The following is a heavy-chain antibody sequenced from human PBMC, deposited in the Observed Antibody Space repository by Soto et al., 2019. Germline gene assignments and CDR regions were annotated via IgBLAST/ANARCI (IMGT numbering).Heavy chain of an antibody. J-gene: IGHJ6*02. D-gene: IGHD5-12*01. CDR2: IIPIFGTA. Sequence: QVQLVQSGAEVKKPGSSVKVSCKASGGTFSSYAISWVRQAPGQGLEWMGGIIPIFGTANYAQKFQGRVTITADESTSTAYMELSSLRSEDTAVYYCARVGVEMATMRPGYYYGMDVWGQGPTVTVSS. CDR3: ARVGVEMATMRPGYYYGMDV. V-gene: IGHV1-69*01. CDR1: GGTFSSYA.